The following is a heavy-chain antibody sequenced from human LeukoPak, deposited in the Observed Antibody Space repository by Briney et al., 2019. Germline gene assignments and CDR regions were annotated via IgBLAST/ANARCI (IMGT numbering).Heavy chain of an antibody. CDR2: ISYDGSNK. V-gene: IGHV3-30*18. J-gene: IGHJ4*02. Sequence: PGRSLRLSCAASGFTFSSYGTHWVRQAPGKGLEWVAVISYDGSNKYYADSVKGRFTISRDNSKNTLYLQMNSLRAEDTAVYYCAKGIGYSSSWYLGYWGQGTLVTVSS. CDR1: GFTFSSYG. CDR3: AKGIGYSSSWYLGY. D-gene: IGHD6-13*01.